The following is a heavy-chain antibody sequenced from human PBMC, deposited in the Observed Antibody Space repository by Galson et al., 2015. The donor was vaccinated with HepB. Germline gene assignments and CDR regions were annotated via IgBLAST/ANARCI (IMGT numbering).Heavy chain of an antibody. V-gene: IGHV3-30*18. CDR3: AKDWGKYSSSWYYFDY. CDR1: GFTFSSYG. D-gene: IGHD6-6*01. CDR2: ISYDGSNK. J-gene: IGHJ4*02. Sequence: SLRLSCAASGFTFSSYGMHWVRQAPGKGLEWVAVISYDGSNKYYADSVKGRFTISRDNSKNTLYLQMNSLRAEDTAVYYCAKDWGKYSSSWYYFDYWGQGTLVTVSS.